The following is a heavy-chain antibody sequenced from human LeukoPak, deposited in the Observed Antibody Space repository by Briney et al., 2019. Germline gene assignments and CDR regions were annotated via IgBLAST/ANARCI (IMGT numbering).Heavy chain of an antibody. V-gene: IGHV1-69*05. Sequence: VASVKVSCKASGGTFSSYAISWVRQAPGQGLEWMGGIIPIFGTANYAQKFQGRVTITTDESTSTAYMELSSLRSEDTAVYYCARVCGHSGSPCNYYYYYGMDVWGQGTTVTVSS. CDR2: IIPIFGTA. D-gene: IGHD3-10*01. CDR3: ARVCGHSGSPCNYYYYYGMDV. J-gene: IGHJ6*02. CDR1: GGTFSSYA.